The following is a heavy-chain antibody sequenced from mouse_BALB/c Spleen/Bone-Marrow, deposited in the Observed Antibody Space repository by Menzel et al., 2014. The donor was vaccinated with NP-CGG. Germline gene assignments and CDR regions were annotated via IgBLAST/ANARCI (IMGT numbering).Heavy chain of an antibody. V-gene: IGHV14-3*02. CDR3: AMITTGAWFAY. J-gene: IGHJ3*01. D-gene: IGHD2-4*01. CDR1: GFNIKDTY. Sequence: EVKLVESGAELVKPGASVKLSCTASGFNIKDTYMHWVKQRPEQGLEWIGRIDPANGNTKYDPKFQGKATITADTSSITAYLQLSSLTSEATAVYYCAMITTGAWFAYWGQGTLVTVSA. CDR2: IDPANGNT.